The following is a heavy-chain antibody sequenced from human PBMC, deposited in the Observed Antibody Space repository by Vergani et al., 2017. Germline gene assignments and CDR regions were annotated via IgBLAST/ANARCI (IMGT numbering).Heavy chain of an antibody. V-gene: IGHV4-39*01. Sequence: QLQLQESGPGLVKPSGTLSLTCSVTGGSFFNSRYYWGWIRQPPGKGLEWIGSMDYNRRAYYTPSLRRRVAMSIDTSKMQFSLKLYSLTAEDTAIYYCARHVTQDYYNDSDYFDYWGLGTLVTVSS. CDR1: GGSFFNSRYY. CDR3: ARHVTQDYYNDSDYFDY. D-gene: IGHD3-22*01. CDR2: MDYNRRA. J-gene: IGHJ4*02.